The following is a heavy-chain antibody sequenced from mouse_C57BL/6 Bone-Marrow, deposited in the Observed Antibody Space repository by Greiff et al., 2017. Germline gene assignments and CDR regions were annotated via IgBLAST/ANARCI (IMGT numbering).Heavy chain of an antibody. J-gene: IGHJ4*01. CDR3: ARYSWTAQATKAIDY. CDR2: INPSNGGT. Sequence: VQLQQPGTELVKPGASVKLSCKASGYTFTSYWMHWVKQRPGQGLEWIGNINPSNGGTKYNEKFKSKATLTVDKSSSPAYMQLSSLTSGDSAVYYCARYSWTAQATKAIDYWGQGTSVTVSS. D-gene: IGHD3-2*02. V-gene: IGHV1-53*01. CDR1: GYTFTSYW.